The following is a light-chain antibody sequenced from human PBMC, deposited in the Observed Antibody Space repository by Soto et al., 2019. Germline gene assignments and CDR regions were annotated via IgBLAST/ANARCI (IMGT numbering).Light chain of an antibody. CDR1: DNIVHW. V-gene: IGKV1-5*03. J-gene: IGKJ1*01. CDR2: KAA. CDR3: QHYNSFSRT. Sequence: DIQMTQSPSTLSASVGDRVAITCRASDNIVHWVAWYQQKPGKAPKLLIYKAANLADEVPSRFAGSGSGTDFTLTITRRQPDDFATYYCQHYNSFSRTFGQGTKVEV.